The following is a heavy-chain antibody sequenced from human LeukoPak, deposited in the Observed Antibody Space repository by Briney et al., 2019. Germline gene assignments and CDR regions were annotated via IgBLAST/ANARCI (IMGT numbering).Heavy chain of an antibody. J-gene: IGHJ3*02. CDR3: AKDSSSGWYVRWAFLDAFDI. CDR2: INASGDST. V-gene: IGHV3-23*01. CDR1: GFTFTSYA. D-gene: IGHD6-19*01. Sequence: GGSLRLSCAAYGFTFTSYAMSWVRQAPGKGLGWVSAINASGDSTYYADSVKGRFTISRDNSKNTLYLQMNSLRAEDTAVYYCAKDSSSGWYVRWAFLDAFDIWGQGTMVTVSS.